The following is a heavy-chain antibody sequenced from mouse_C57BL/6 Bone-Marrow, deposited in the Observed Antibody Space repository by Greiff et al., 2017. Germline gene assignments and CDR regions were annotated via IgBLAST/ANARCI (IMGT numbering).Heavy chain of an antibody. CDR3: ARHYGSSPWFAY. V-gene: IGHV1-82*01. Sequence: QVTLKVSGPELVKPGASVKISCKASGYAFSSSWMNWVKQRPGKGLEWIGRIYPGDGDTNYNGKFKGKATLTADKSSSTAYMQLSSLTSEDSAVYFCARHYGSSPWFAYWGQGTLVTVSA. CDR2: IYPGDGDT. D-gene: IGHD1-1*01. J-gene: IGHJ3*01. CDR1: GYAFSSSW.